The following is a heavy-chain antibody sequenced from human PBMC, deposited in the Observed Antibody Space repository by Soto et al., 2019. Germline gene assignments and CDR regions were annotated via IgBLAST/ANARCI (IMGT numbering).Heavy chain of an antibody. CDR1: GFTFSDYW. Sequence: EVQLVESGGALVQPGGSLRLSCAASGFTFSDYWMHWVRQAPGKGLVWVSRIKGDESSTNYADSVKGRFSISRDNAKNTVYLQINGLRGDDTAVYYCARGMKNMYGKDYWGQGTLVTVSS. CDR3: ARGMKNMYGKDY. CDR2: IKGDESST. D-gene: IGHD2-8*01. J-gene: IGHJ4*02. V-gene: IGHV3-74*01.